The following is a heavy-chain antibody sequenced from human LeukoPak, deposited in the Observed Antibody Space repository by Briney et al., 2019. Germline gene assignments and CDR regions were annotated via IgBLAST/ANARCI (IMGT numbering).Heavy chain of an antibody. CDR1: GGSISSYY. CDR2: IYYSGST. CDR3: ARASGVSSYLLPI. V-gene: IGHV4-59*01. J-gene: IGHJ4*02. Sequence: SETLSLTCTVSGGSISSYYWSWIRQPPGKGLEWIGYIYYSGSTNYNPPLKSRVTISIDTSKNQFSLRLNSVTAADTAVYYCARASGVSSYLLPIWGQGTLVTVSS. D-gene: IGHD2-8*01.